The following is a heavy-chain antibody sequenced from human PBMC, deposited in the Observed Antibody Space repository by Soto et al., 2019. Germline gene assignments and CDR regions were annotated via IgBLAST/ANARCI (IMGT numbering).Heavy chain of an antibody. Sequence: QITLKESGPTLVKPTQTLTLTCTFSGFSLSTSGVGVGWIRQPPGKALEWLALIYWDDDNLSSPSLKSRLTIPKATSKIQVVLTMTIMDPVDTATSYCANRPSYFIYGNCYSGFDYWGQGTLVTVSS. CDR3: ANRPSYFIYGNCYSGFDY. V-gene: IGHV2-5*02. CDR1: GFSLSTSGVG. D-gene: IGHD2-15*01. CDR2: IYWDDDN. J-gene: IGHJ4*02.